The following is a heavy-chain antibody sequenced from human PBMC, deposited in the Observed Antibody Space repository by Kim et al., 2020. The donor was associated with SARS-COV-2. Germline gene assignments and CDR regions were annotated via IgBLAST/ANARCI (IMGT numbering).Heavy chain of an antibody. Sequence: ADSVKGRFTISRDDSKNTLHLQMNSLRAEDTAVYYCAKASSRGAYLTYFDYWGPGPLVTVSS. D-gene: IGHD1-26*01. CDR3: AKASSRGAYLTYFDY. V-gene: IGHV3-23*01. J-gene: IGHJ4*02.